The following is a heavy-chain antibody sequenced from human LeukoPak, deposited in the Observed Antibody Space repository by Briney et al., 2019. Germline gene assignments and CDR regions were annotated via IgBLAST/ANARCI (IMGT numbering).Heavy chain of an antibody. CDR1: GFTFSSYA. Sequence: GSLRLSCAASGFTFSSYAMSWVRQAPGKGLEWVSAISGSGGSTYYADSVKGRFTISRDNSKNTLYLQMNSLRAEDTAVYYCARDKGSSWYFFNWGQGTLVTVSS. J-gene: IGHJ4*02. D-gene: IGHD6-13*01. CDR3: ARDKGSSWYFFN. CDR2: ISGSGGST. V-gene: IGHV3-23*01.